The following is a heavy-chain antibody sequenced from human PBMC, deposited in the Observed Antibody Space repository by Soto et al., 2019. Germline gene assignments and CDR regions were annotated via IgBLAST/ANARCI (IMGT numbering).Heavy chain of an antibody. CDR2: IWYGGGNE. CDR1: GFTFSSYG. Sequence: GRSLRLSCAASGFTFSSYGMHWVRQAPGKGLEWVAIIWYGGGNEYYADSVKGRFTISRDNSKNTLYLQMNSLRAEDTAVYYCARASFQMDSFDRWGQGTLVNVSS. V-gene: IGHV3-33*01. D-gene: IGHD2-2*03. CDR3: ARASFQMDSFDR. J-gene: IGHJ5*02.